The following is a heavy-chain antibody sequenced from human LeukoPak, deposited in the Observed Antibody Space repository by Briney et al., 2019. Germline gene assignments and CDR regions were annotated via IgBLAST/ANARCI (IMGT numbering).Heavy chain of an antibody. J-gene: IGHJ4*02. CDR2: TYYRSKWIK. CDR1: GDSFSSSSSA. V-gene: IGHV6-1*01. CDR3: ARNLRPDFDY. Sequence: SQTLSLTCAVSGDSFSSSSSAWGWLRQSPWRGLEWLGSTYYRSKWIKDNAESVKSLITINPDTSKNEFSLQLNSVTPEDTAVYYCARNLRPDFDYWGQGTLVTVSS.